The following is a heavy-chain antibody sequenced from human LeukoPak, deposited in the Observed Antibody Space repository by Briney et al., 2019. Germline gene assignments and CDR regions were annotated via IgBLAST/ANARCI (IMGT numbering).Heavy chain of an antibody. V-gene: IGHV4-34*01. CDR1: GGSFSGYY. CDR3: ARHESKDGYRGFDY. J-gene: IGHJ4*02. CDR2: INHSGST. D-gene: IGHD5-24*01. Sequence: PSETLSLTCAVYGGSFSGYYWSWIRQPPGKGLEWIGEINHSGSTNYNPSLKSRVTISVDTSKNQFSLKLSSVTAADTAVYYCARHESKDGYRGFDYWGQGTLVTVSS.